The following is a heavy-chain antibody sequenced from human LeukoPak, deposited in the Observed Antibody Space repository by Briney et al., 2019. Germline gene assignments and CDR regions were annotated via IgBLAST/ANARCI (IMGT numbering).Heavy chain of an antibody. CDR2: ISYDGSNK. Sequence: PGGSLRLSCAASGFTFSSYAMHWVRQAPGKGLEWVAVISYDGSNKYYADSVKGRFTISRDNSKNTLYLQMNSLRAEDTAVYYCASSQLDYGDYFSGVRETDDAFDIWGQGTMVTVSS. V-gene: IGHV3-30-3*01. D-gene: IGHD4-17*01. CDR3: ASSQLDYGDYFSGVRETDDAFDI. J-gene: IGHJ3*02. CDR1: GFTFSSYA.